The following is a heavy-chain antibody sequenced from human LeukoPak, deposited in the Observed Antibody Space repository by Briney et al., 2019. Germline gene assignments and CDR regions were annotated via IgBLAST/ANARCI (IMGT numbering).Heavy chain of an antibody. J-gene: IGHJ4*02. Sequence: GGSLRLSCAASGFSVSSNYMSWVRQGPDKGLEWVSVLYNSGTTYYADSVKGRFIISRDNSKNTVYLQMNRLRAEDTALYYCARGGVTAALIDYWGQGTLVTVSS. CDR3: ARGGVTAALIDY. V-gene: IGHV3-53*01. CDR1: GFSVSSNY. CDR2: LYNSGTT. D-gene: IGHD2-21*02.